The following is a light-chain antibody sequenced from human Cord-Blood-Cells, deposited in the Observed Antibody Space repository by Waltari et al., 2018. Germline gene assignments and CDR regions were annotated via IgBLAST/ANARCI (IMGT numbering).Light chain of an antibody. CDR2: GKN. V-gene: IGLV3-19*01. J-gene: IGLJ2*01. CDR3: NSRDSSGNHVV. CDR1: SLRSYY. Sequence: SSELTQDPAVSVALGQTVRITCQGDSLRSYYASWYQQKPGQAPLRVIYGKNNRPSGIPDRFSGSSSGNTASLTITGAQAEDEADYYCNSRDSSGNHVVFGGGTKLTVL.